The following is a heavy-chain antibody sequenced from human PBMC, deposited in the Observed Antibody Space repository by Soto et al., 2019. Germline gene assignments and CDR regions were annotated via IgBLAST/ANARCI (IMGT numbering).Heavy chain of an antibody. CDR2: IYYSGST. CDR3: ARHGLLVEYDFWSGPKYYFDY. V-gene: IGHV4-59*08. D-gene: IGHD3-3*01. J-gene: IGHJ4*02. CDR1: GGSISSYY. Sequence: SETLSLTCTVSGGSISSYYWSWIRQPPGKGLEWIGYIYYSGSTNYNPPLKSRVTISVDTSKNQFSLKLSSVTAADTAVYYCARHGLLVEYDFWSGPKYYFDYWGQRTLVTVS.